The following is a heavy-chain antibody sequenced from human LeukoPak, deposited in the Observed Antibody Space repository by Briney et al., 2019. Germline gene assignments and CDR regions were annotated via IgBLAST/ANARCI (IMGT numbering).Heavy chain of an antibody. CDR3: AKDPIAPYCSSTSCYVEYGMDV. V-gene: IGHV3-23*01. CDR2: ISGSGGST. J-gene: IGHJ6*02. Sequence: GGSLRLSCAASGFTFSSYAMGWVRQAPGKGLEWVSSISGSGGSTYYADSVKGRFTISRDNSKNTLYLQMNSLRAEDTAVYYCAKDPIAPYCSSTSCYVEYGMDVWGQGTTVTVSS. D-gene: IGHD2-2*01. CDR1: GFTFSSYA.